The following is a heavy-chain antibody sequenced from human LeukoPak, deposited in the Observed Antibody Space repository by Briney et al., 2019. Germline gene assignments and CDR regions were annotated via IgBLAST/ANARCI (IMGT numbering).Heavy chain of an antibody. CDR2: IYYSGSA. Sequence: SDTLSLTCSVSGGSISDSDYFWGWIRQPPGKGLAWIATIYYSGSAFYNPSLKSRVTISADTSKNQFSLNLRSVTAADTAVYYCARRTMSPAGIPDYFAPWGQGTLVTVSS. J-gene: IGHJ5*02. CDR3: ARRTMSPAGIPDYFAP. V-gene: IGHV4-39*01. CDR1: GGSISDSDYF. D-gene: IGHD3-10*02.